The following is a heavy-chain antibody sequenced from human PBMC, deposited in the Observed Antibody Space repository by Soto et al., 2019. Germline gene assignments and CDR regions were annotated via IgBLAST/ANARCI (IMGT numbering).Heavy chain of an antibody. V-gene: IGHV3-23*01. CDR3: AEVSMDISGSRTSYCDS. D-gene: IGHD6-25*01. CDR1: GFTFSNYA. Sequence: EEQLLESWGDLVQPGGSLRLSCAASGFTFSNYAMSWVRQSPGKGLEWVSSISGSGGSTYYADSVKGRFIISRDTSKNTLYRQMHSLRAADTAMYDCAEVSMDISGSRTSYCDSWGQGTLVTVSS. CDR2: ISGSGGST. J-gene: IGHJ4*02.